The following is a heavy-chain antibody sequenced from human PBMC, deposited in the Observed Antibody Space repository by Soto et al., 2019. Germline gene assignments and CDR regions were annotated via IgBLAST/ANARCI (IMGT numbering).Heavy chain of an antibody. V-gene: IGHV3-53*02. J-gene: IGHJ6*02. CDR2: IYSGGST. Sequence: EVQLVETGGGLIQPGGSLRLSCAASGFTVSSNYMSWVRQAPGKGLEWVSVIYSGGSTYYADSVKGRFTISRDNSKNTLYLQMNSLRAEDTAVYYCARDSHSCSSTSCYTLGYGMDVWGQGTTVTVSS. D-gene: IGHD2-2*02. CDR1: GFTVSSNY. CDR3: ARDSHSCSSTSCYTLGYGMDV.